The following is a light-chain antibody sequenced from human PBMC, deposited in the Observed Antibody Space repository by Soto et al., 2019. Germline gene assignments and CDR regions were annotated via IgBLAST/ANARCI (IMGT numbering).Light chain of an antibody. V-gene: IGKV3-11*01. CDR3: QQRTNWPPT. CDR2: SAS. Sequence: EIVLTQSPATLSLSPGERATLSCRASQSVRNDLVWYHQKPGQAPRVLIYSASNRATGIPARFSGSGSGTDFTLTIGSLEPEDFAVYSCQQRTNWPPTFGGGTKVEMK. CDR1: QSVRND. J-gene: IGKJ4*01.